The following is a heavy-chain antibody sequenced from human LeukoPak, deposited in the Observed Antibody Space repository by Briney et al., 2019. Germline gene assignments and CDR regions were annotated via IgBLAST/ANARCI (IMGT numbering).Heavy chain of an antibody. V-gene: IGHV1-69*05. CDR3: ARLNEDTGYFDY. CDR1: GGTFSSYA. CDR2: IIPIFGTA. Sequence: ASVKVSCKASGGTFSSYAISWVRQAPGQGLEWMGGIIPIFGTANYAQKFQGRVTITTDESTSTAYMELSSLRSEDTAVYYCARLNEDTGYFDYWGQGTLVTVSS. D-gene: IGHD2-15*01. J-gene: IGHJ4*02.